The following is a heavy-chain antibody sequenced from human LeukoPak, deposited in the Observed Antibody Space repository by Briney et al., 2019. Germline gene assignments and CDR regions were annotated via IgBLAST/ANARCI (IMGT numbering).Heavy chain of an antibody. V-gene: IGHV3-21*01. J-gene: IGHJ4*02. D-gene: IGHD3-10*01. Sequence: PGGSLRLSCAASGFTFSSYTMNWVRQPPGKGLEWVSSISSSSGYIYYAESVKGRFTISRDNARNSLYLQMNSLRAEDTAVYYCARVVVSSGSLDYWGQGTLVTVTS. CDR1: GFTFSSYT. CDR3: ARVVVSSGSLDY. CDR2: ISSSSGYI.